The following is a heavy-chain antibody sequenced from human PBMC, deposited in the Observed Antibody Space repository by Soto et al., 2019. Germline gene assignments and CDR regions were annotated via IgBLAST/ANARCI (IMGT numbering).Heavy chain of an antibody. CDR3: AKDKEGYYIKGSFDY. CDR1: GFTFSSYA. V-gene: IGHV3-23*01. Sequence: QTGGSLRLSCAASGFTFSSYAMSWVRQAPGKGLEWVSAISGSGGSTYYADSVKGRFTISRDNSKNTLYLQMNSLRAEDTAVYYCAKDKEGYYIKGSFDYWGQGTLVTVSS. J-gene: IGHJ4*02. D-gene: IGHD3-3*01. CDR2: ISGSGGST.